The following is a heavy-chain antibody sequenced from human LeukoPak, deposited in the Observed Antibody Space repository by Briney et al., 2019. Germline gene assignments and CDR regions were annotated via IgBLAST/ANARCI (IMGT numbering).Heavy chain of an antibody. J-gene: IGHJ4*02. V-gene: IGHV1-46*01. CDR2: INPSGGST. D-gene: IGHD2-2*01. CDR1: GYTFTSYY. CDR3: ARSQSCSSTSCYPNDY. Sequence: GASVKVSCKASGYTFTSYYMHWVRQAPGQGLEWMGIINPSGGSTSYAQKFQGRVTMTRDMSTSTVYMELSSLRSEDTAVYYCARSQSCSSTSCYPNDYWGQGTLVIVSS.